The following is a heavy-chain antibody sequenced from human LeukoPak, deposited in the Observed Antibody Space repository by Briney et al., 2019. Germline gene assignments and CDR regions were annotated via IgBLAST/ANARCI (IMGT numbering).Heavy chain of an antibody. CDR1: GGSFSGYY. Sequence: SETLSLTCAAYGGSFSGYYRSWIRQPPGKGLELIGEINRSGSIDYNPSLKSRVTISADTSKNQFFLNLNSVTAADTAVYYCARGGDNWNFYWGQGTLVTVS. V-gene: IGHV4-34*01. CDR2: INRSGSI. J-gene: IGHJ4*02. CDR3: ARGGDNWNFY. D-gene: IGHD1-1*01.